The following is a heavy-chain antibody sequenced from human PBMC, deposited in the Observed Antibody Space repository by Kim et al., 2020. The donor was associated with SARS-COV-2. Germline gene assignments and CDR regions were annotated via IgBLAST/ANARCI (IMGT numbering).Heavy chain of an antibody. CDR1: GGSFSGYY. CDR3: ASSIAARRPLGGYYYYYMDV. J-gene: IGHJ6*03. CDR2: INHSGST. D-gene: IGHD6-6*01. Sequence: SETLSLTCAVYGGSFSGYYWSWIRQPPGKGLEWIGEINHSGSTNYNPSLKSRVTISVDTSKNQFSLKLSSVTAADTAVYYCASSIAARRPLGGYYYYYMDVWGKGTTVTVSS. V-gene: IGHV4-34*01.